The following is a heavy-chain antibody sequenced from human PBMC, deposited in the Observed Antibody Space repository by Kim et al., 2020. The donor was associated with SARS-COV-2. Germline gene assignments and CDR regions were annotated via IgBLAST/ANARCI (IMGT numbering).Heavy chain of an antibody. V-gene: IGHV3-11*01. D-gene: IGHD6-19*01. CDR1: GFSLSDHY. Sequence: GGSLRLSCAASGFSLSDHYMSWIRQAPGRGLEWISYISSRGSPIYYADSVRGRFTISRGTANNALFLQTSSLRPEDTAVYYCARGRSSGWAYWGQGALVSVSA. CDR2: ISSRGSPI. CDR3: ARGRSSGWAY. J-gene: IGHJ4*02.